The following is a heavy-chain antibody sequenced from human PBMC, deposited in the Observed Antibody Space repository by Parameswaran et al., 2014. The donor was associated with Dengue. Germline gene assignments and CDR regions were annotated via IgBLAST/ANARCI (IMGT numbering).Heavy chain of an antibody. CDR3: ARAVMEYSGSSLYYFYYMDV. D-gene: IGHD6-6*01. J-gene: IGHJ6*03. V-gene: IGHV3-48*03. CDR2: ISSRGNTI. Sequence: QAGGSLRLSCAASGFTFSSYELNWARQAPGKGLEWLSYISSRGNTIYYADSVKGRFTISRDNAKNSLYLQMNSLRAEDTAIYYCARAVMEYSGSSLYYFYYMDVWGKGTTVTVSS. CDR1: GFTFSSYE.